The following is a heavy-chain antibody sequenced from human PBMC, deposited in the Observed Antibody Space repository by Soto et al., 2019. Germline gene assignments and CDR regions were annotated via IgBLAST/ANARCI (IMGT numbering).Heavy chain of an antibody. CDR3: AKDQVSIAARSGLGMDV. CDR2: ISYDGSNK. D-gene: IGHD6-6*01. CDR1: GFTFSSYG. V-gene: IGHV3-30*18. J-gene: IGHJ6*02. Sequence: GRSLRLCWAASGFTFSSYGIRWVRQATGKGLEWVAVISYDGSNKYYADSVRGRFTISRDNSKNTLYLQMNSLRAEDTAVYYCAKDQVSIAARSGLGMDVWGQGTTVTVS.